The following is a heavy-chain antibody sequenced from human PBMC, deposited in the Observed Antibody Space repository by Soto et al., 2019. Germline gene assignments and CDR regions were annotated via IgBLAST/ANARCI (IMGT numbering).Heavy chain of an antibody. V-gene: IGHV3-23*01. D-gene: IGHD2-21*01. CDR2: ISGSGGST. CDR3: AKEYTVVIRGGDCDY. Sequence: EVQLLESGGGLVQPGGSLRLSCAASGFTFNNYAMSWVRQAPGKGLEWVSTISGSGGSTYYADSVKGRFTISRDTSKNTLSLQMNSLRAEDTAVYYCAKEYTVVIRGGDCDYWGQGTMVTVSS. CDR1: GFTFNNYA. J-gene: IGHJ4*02.